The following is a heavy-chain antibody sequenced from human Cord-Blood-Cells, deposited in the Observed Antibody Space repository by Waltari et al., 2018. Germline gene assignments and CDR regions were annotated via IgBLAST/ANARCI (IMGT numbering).Heavy chain of an antibody. V-gene: IGHV3-30*04. D-gene: IGHD5-12*01. CDR3: ARWGPYSGYDEPDY. J-gene: IGHJ4*02. Sequence: APGKGLEWVAVISYDGSNKYYADSVKGRFTISRDNSKNTLYLQMNSLRAEDTAVYYCARWGPYSGYDEPDYWGQGTLVTVSS. CDR2: ISYDGSNK.